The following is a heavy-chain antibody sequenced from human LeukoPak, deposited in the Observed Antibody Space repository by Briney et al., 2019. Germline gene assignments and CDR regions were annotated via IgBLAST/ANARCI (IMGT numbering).Heavy chain of an antibody. CDR3: AREGPIGLDY. D-gene: IGHD3-22*01. V-gene: IGHV3-48*04. J-gene: IGHJ4*02. CDR1: GFTFSSYS. Sequence: PGGSLRLSFAASGFTFSSYSMNWVRQAPGKGLEWVSYISSSSSTTYYADSVKGRFTISRDNAKNSLYLQMNSLRAEDTAVYYCAREGPIGLDYWGQGALVTVSS. CDR2: ISSSSSTT.